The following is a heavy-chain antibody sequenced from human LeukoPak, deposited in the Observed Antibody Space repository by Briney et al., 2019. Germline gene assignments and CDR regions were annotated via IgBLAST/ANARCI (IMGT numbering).Heavy chain of an antibody. CDR3: ARERDYGGNPYYFDY. D-gene: IGHD4-23*01. Sequence: ASVKVSCKASGYSFIRYHIHWVRQAPGQGLEWMGVLKLYDGSISHTQKFQGRVTITADESTSTAYMELSSLRSEDTAVYYCARERDYGGNPYYFDYWGQGTLVTVSS. V-gene: IGHV1-46*01. J-gene: IGHJ4*02. CDR2: LKLYDGSI. CDR1: GYSFIRYH.